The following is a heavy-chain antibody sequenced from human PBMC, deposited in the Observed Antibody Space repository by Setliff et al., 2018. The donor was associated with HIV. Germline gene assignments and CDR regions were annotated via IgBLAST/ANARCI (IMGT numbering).Heavy chain of an antibody. J-gene: IGHJ4*02. V-gene: IGHV1-46*01. CDR1: GYTFTNYY. D-gene: IGHD3-9*01. CDR3: ARGGTLRYFDWSLDC. Sequence: GASVKVSCKASGYTFTNYYMHWVRQAPGQGLEWMGIINPSGGSTIYAQKFQGRVTMTRDTSTSTVYMELSRLRSDDTAVYYCARGGTLRYFDWSLDCWGQGTLVTVSS. CDR2: INPSGGST.